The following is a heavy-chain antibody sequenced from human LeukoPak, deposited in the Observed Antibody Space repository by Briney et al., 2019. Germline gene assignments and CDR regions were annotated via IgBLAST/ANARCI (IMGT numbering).Heavy chain of an antibody. CDR1: GYTFTSYG. J-gene: IGHJ6*02. CDR3: ARGLPWGQNSLYGMDV. CDR2: ISAYNGNT. D-gene: IGHD7-27*01. Sequence: ASVTVSCKASGYTFTSYGVSWVRQAPGQGLDWMGWISAYNGNTNYAQKVQGRVTMTRDTSTSTAYMELGSLRSDDTAVYYCARGLPWGQNSLYGMDVWGQGTTVTVSS. V-gene: IGHV1-18*01.